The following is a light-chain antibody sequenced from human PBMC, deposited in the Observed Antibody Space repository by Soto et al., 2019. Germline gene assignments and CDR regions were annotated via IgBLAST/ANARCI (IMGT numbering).Light chain of an antibody. J-gene: IGKJ1*01. Sequence: EIVMTQSPATPSVSPGEGVTLSCRASQSVSSSLAWYQQKPGQSPRLLIYGASTRATGIPARFSGSGSGTDFTLTISGLQSEDFAIYYCQRYANWPRTFGLGT. V-gene: IGKV3-15*01. CDR3: QRYANWPRT. CDR1: QSVSSS. CDR2: GAS.